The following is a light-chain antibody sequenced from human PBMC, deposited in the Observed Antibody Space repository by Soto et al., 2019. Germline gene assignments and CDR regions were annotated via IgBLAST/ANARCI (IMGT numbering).Light chain of an antibody. CDR1: ESISNN. CDR2: AAS. V-gene: IGKV1-39*01. CDR3: QQSYSSLGLT. Sequence: DIQMPQSPSALSASVGDRVTITCQASESISNNLNLYQHKPGKAPKVLIYAASSLQSGVPSRFSGSGSGTDVILTITSLQAEHFATYYCQQSYSSLGLTFGPGTKVDL. J-gene: IGKJ3*01.